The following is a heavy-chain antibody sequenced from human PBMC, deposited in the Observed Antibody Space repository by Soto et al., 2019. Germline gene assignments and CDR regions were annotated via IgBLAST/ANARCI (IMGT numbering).Heavy chain of an antibody. CDR1: GFTFSSYA. D-gene: IGHD3-16*02. J-gene: IGHJ4*02. CDR2: ITNGGGST. CDR3: ATMERYRSYPDY. Sequence: VQVLESGGGSVQPGGSLRLSCAASGFTFSSYAMSWVRQAPGKGLEWVSTITNGGGSTYYADSVKGRFTISRDNSKNTLNLQMSSLRVEDTAIYYCATMERYRSYPDYWGQGTLVTVSS. V-gene: IGHV3-23*01.